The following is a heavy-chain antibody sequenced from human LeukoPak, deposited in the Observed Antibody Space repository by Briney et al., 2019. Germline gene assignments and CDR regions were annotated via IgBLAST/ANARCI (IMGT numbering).Heavy chain of an antibody. CDR2: ISGSGGST. Sequence: GGSLRLSCAASGFTFSSYAMSWVRQAPGKGLEWVSAISGSGGSTYYADSVKGRYTISRDNSKNTLYLQMNSLRAEDTAVYYCAKEDDYGDYYYGMDVGGQGTTVTVSS. CDR1: GFTFSSYA. V-gene: IGHV3-23*01. CDR3: AKEDDYGDYYYGMDV. D-gene: IGHD4-17*01. J-gene: IGHJ6*02.